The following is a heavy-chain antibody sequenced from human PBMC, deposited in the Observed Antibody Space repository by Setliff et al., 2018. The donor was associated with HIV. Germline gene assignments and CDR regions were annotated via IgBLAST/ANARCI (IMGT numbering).Heavy chain of an antibody. CDR2: INHRGIT. CDR1: GYSISGDYY. D-gene: IGHD2-8*02. CDR3: ARRGMWSYETGGNPTATFDY. V-gene: IGHV4-38-2*01. J-gene: IGHJ4*02. Sequence: SETLSLTCFVSGYSISGDYYWGWIRQPPGKGLEWIGSINHRGITYYNPSLKSRVTISVDTSNNQFSLKLSSVTAADTAVYYCARRGMWSYETGGNPTATFDYWGQGVLVTVSS.